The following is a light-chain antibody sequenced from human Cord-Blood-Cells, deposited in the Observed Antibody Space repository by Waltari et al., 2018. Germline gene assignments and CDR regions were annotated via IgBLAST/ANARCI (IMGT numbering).Light chain of an antibody. V-gene: IGLV2-23*01. CDR3: CSYAGSSTWV. J-gene: IGLJ3*02. CDR2: EGS. Sequence: QSALTQPASVSGSPGQSITISCTGTSRDVGSYNLVSLYQQHPGKAPKLMIYEGSKRPSGVSNRFSGSKSGNTASLTISGLQAEDEADYYCCSYAGSSTWVFSGGTKLTVL. CDR1: SRDVGSYNL.